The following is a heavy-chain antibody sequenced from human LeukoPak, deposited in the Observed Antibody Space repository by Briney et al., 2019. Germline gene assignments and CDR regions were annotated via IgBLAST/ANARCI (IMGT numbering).Heavy chain of an antibody. D-gene: IGHD6-6*01. Sequence: GGSLRLSCAASGFTFSSYGMHWVRQAPGKGLEWVAVIWYDGSNKYYADSVKGRFTISRDNSKNTLYLQMNSLRAEDTAVYYCAKDFWYSSSPSAYWGQGTLVTVSS. CDR3: AKDFWYSSSPSAY. CDR1: GFTFSSYG. J-gene: IGHJ4*02. CDR2: IWYDGSNK. V-gene: IGHV3-30*02.